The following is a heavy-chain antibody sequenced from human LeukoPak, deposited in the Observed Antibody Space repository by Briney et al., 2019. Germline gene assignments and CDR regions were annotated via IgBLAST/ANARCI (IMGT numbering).Heavy chain of an antibody. Sequence: SETLSLTCSVSGYSISSGYYWGWIRQPPGKGLEWIGSLYHGGSTYYNPSLKSRITTSVDTSKSQFSLKLRSVVAADTAVYYCARDYGLYSLDFWGQGTLVAVSS. CDR3: ARDYGLYSLDF. CDR1: GYSISSGYY. J-gene: IGHJ4*02. D-gene: IGHD3-10*01. CDR2: LYHGGST. V-gene: IGHV4-38-2*02.